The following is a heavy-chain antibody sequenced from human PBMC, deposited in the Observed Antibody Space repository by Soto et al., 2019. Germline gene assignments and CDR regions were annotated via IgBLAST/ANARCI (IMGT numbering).Heavy chain of an antibody. Sequence: GASVKVSCKASGGTFSSSAITWVRQAPGQGLEWMGGIVPIFGTPLYAQKFQDRVTITADKSTSTAYMELNSLRSEDTAIYYCARGRRAAATGHFDYWGQGTLVTVSS. D-gene: IGHD2-15*01. CDR1: GGTFSSSA. CDR3: ARGRRAAATGHFDY. J-gene: IGHJ4*02. V-gene: IGHV1-69*06. CDR2: IVPIFGTP.